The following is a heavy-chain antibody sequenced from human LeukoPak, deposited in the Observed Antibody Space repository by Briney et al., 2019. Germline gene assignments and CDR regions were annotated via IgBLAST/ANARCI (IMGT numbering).Heavy chain of an antibody. Sequence: SETLSLTCTVSGGSISSYYWSWIRQPPGKGLEWIGNIFYSGSPNYNPSLKSRVTTSFDTSNNQFSLRLSFVTAADTAVYYCARVGHIVAAGTYDYWGQGTLVTVSS. CDR1: GGSISSYY. J-gene: IGHJ4*02. D-gene: IGHD6-13*01. CDR2: IFYSGSP. V-gene: IGHV4-59*08. CDR3: ARVGHIVAAGTYDY.